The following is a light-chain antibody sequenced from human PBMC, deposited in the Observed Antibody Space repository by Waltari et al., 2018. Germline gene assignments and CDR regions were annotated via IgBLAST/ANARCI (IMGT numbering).Light chain of an antibody. CDR1: QSVLYSSNNKNY. V-gene: IGKV4-1*01. CDR2: WAS. J-gene: IGKJ2*01. CDR3: QQYYSAPYT. Sequence: DIVMTQSPDSLAVSPGERATINRKSSQSVLYSSNNKNYLTWYQQKPGQPPKLLIYWASTRESGVPDRFSGSASGTDFTLTISSLQAEDVAVYYCQQYYSAPYTFGQGTKLEIK.